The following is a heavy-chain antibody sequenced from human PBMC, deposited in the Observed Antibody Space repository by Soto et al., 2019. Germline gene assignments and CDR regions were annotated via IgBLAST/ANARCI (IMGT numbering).Heavy chain of an antibody. CDR2: ISVSGDST. CDR1: GFTFSSYA. D-gene: IGHD2-21*01. J-gene: IGHJ4*02. CDR3: AKIFRYGDPEY. V-gene: IGHV3-23*01. Sequence: EVQLLESGGGLVQPGGSLRLSCAASGFTFSSYAMSWVRQAPGKGLEWVSGISVSGDSTYYAGSGKGRFTISRDNSNSTLYLQMNSLRAEDTAVYYCAKIFRYGDPEYWGQGALVTVSS.